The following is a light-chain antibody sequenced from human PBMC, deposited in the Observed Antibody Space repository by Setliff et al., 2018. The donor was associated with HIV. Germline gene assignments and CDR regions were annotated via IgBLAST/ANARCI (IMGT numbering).Light chain of an antibody. CDR2: DVS. V-gene: IGLV2-11*01. Sequence: QSVLTQPPSVSGSLGQSVTIACTGTGGNVGAYNYVSWYQQHPGKAPKLRIYDVSKRPSGVPDRISGSKSGTTASMTISGLQGEDEADYHCWSYAGSYSFVFGTGTKVTVL. CDR1: GGNVGAYNY. CDR3: WSYAGSYSFV. J-gene: IGLJ1*01.